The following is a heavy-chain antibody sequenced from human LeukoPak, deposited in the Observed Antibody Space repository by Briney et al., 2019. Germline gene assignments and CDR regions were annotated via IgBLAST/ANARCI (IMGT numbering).Heavy chain of an antibody. J-gene: IGHJ4*02. CDR2: ISSSSSYI. D-gene: IGHD6-13*01. CDR1: GFTFSSYS. Sequence: GGSLRLSCAASGFTFSSYSMNWVRQAPGKGLEWVSSISSSSSYIYYADSVKGRFTISRDNAKNSLYLQMNSLRAEDTAVYYCARAPGPLDSSSWQDYWGQGTLVTVSS. CDR3: ARAPGPLDSSSWQDY. V-gene: IGHV3-21*01.